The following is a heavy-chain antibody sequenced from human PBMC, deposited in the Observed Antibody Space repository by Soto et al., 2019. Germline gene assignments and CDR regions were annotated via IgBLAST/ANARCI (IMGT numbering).Heavy chain of an antibody. J-gene: IGHJ6*04. Sequence: GKGLEWVSVIYSGGSTYYADSVKGRFTISRDNSKNTLYLEMNNLRAADTAVYYCARALSYLGWNSAGMEVWVKGTTV. D-gene: IGHD3-3*01. CDR3: ARALSYLGWNSAGMEV. V-gene: IGHV3-53*01. CDR2: IYSGGST.